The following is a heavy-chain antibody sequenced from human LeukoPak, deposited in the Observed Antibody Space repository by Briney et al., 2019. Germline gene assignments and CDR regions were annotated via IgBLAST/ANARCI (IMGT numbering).Heavy chain of an antibody. Sequence: SETLSLTCTVSGGSISSYYWSGIRQPPGKGLEWIGYIYYSGSTNYNPSLKSRVTISVDTSKNQFSLKLSSVTAADTAVYYCARHYSSSWYVRYFDYWGQGTLVTVSS. D-gene: IGHD6-13*01. V-gene: IGHV4-59*08. CDR3: ARHYSSSWYVRYFDY. CDR2: IYYSGST. CDR1: GGSISSYY. J-gene: IGHJ4*02.